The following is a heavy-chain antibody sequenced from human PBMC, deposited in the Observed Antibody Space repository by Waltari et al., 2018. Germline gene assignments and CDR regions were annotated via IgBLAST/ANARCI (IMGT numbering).Heavy chain of an antibody. CDR1: GGSLGDYY. Sequence: QVQLQQWGAGLLKPSETLSLTCAVYGGSLGDYYWSWIRQPPGKGLEWIGEITHSGSAAYNASLQSRVIISIDTSKRQFSLKLTSVTAADTANYFCARGGNYHANVDYSNWFDPWGRGTPVTVSS. V-gene: IGHV4-34*01. CDR3: ARGGNYHANVDYSNWFDP. J-gene: IGHJ5*02. D-gene: IGHD3-16*01. CDR2: ITHSGSA.